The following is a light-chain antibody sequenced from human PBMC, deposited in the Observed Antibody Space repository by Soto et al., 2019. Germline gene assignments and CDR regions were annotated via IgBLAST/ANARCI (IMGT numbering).Light chain of an antibody. V-gene: IGKV1-39*01. J-gene: IGKJ4*01. CDR3: QQSYSSPPLT. Sequence: DIQMTQSPSSVSTYVGERVTISCRASQSINIYLYWYQQKPGKAPKLLIYAASSLQSGVPSRFSGDGSGTDFPLTISSRQPGDVAVYYRQQSYSSPPLTFGGGTRVEIK. CDR2: AAS. CDR1: QSINIY.